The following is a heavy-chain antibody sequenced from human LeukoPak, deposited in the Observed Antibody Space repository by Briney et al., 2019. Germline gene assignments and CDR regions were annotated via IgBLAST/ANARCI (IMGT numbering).Heavy chain of an antibody. J-gene: IGHJ2*01. D-gene: IGHD2-15*01. Sequence: SVKVSCKASGGTFSNYAISWVRQAPGQGLEWLGRIIPIFGTANYAQKFQGRVTISTDESTTTAYMELSSLRSDDTAVYFCARPYCSGGNCYXRHHXXXDLWGRGTLVTVSS. V-gene: IGHV1-69*05. CDR3: ARPYCSGGNCYXRHHXXXDL. CDR2: IIPIFGTA. CDR1: GGTFSNYA.